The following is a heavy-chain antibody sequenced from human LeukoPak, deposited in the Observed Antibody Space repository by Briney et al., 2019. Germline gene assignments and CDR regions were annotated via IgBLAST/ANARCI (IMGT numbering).Heavy chain of an antibody. CDR1: GFTFSSYA. CDR2: ISGSGGST. Sequence: GGSLRLSCAASGFTFSSYAMSWVRQAPGKGLEWVSAISGSGGSTYYADSVKGRFTISRDNSKNTLYLQMDSLRAEDTAVHYCAKDLHSSGWYLSLDYWGQGTLVTVSS. D-gene: IGHD6-19*01. J-gene: IGHJ4*02. CDR3: AKDLHSSGWYLSLDY. V-gene: IGHV3-23*01.